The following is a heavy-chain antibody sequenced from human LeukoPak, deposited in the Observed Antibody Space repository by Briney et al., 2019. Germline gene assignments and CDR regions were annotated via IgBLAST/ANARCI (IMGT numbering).Heavy chain of an antibody. CDR2: ISGSGGST. V-gene: IGHV3-23*01. CDR1: GFTFSSYE. J-gene: IGHJ6*03. Sequence: GGSLRLSCAASGFTFSSYEMNWVRQAPGKGLEWVSAISGSGGSTYYADSVKGRFTISRDNSKNTLYLQMNSLRAEDTAVYYCAKGPEVYYYYMDVWGKGTTVTVSS. CDR3: AKGPEVYYYYMDV.